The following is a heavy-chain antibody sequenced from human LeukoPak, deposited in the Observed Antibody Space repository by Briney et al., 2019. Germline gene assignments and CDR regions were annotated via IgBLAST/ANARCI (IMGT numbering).Heavy chain of an antibody. D-gene: IGHD2-21*02. Sequence: PSETLSLTCAVSGYSLSSGDYWGWIRQPPGKGLEWIGSIYHSGSTHYNPSLKSRVTISVDTSKNQFSLKLSSVTAADTAVYYCARNTTEVVTAKWLAPWGQGTLVTVSS. CDR2: IYHSGST. CDR3: ARNTTEVVTAKWLAP. J-gene: IGHJ5*02. CDR1: GYSLSSGDY. V-gene: IGHV4-38-2*01.